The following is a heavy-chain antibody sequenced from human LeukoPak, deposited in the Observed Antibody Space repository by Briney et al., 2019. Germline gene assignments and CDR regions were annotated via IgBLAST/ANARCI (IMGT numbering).Heavy chain of an antibody. V-gene: IGHV4-59*12. CDR2: IYYSGST. CDR3: ARGQGYCSSTSCPPRNWFDP. J-gene: IGHJ5*02. Sequence: TSETLSLTCTVSGGSISSYHWSWIRQPPGKGLEWIGYIYYSGSTNYNPSLKSRVTISVDTSKNQFSLKLSSVTAADTAVYYCARGQGYCSSTSCPPRNWFDPWGQGTLVTVSS. CDR1: GGSISSYH. D-gene: IGHD2-2*01.